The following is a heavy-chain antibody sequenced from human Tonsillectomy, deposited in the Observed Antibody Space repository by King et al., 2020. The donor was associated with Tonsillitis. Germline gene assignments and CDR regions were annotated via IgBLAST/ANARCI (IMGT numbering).Heavy chain of an antibody. CDR3: AKQIGFCNGGTCSLDY. V-gene: IGHV3-23*04. J-gene: IGHJ4*02. CDR1: GFTLSNYA. CDR2: ISGSGGYT. D-gene: IGHD2-15*01. Sequence: VQLVESGGGLVQSGGSLRLSCAASGFTLSNYAMSWVRQTPGKGLEWVSSISGSGGYTYYADSVEDRFTISRDNSKNTLFLQMNSLRAEDTAVYYCAKQIGFCNGGTCSLDYWGQGALVTVSS.